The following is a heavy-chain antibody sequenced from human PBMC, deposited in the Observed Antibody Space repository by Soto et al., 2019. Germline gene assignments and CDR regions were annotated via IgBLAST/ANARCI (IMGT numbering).Heavy chain of an antibody. Sequence: QVQLVESGGGVVQPGRSLRLSCAASGFTFSSYGMHWVRQAPGKGLEWVAVIWYDGSNKYYADSVKGRFTISRDNSKNTLYLQMNSLRAEDTAVYYCARLGYCSSTSCYPYYYYRMDVWGQGTTVTVSS. J-gene: IGHJ6*02. CDR2: IWYDGSNK. V-gene: IGHV3-33*01. CDR3: ARLGYCSSTSCYPYYYYRMDV. CDR1: GFTFSSYG. D-gene: IGHD2-2*01.